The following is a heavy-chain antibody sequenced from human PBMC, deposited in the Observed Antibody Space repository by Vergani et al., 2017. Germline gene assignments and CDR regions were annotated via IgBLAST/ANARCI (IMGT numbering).Heavy chain of an antibody. CDR2: INHSGST. V-gene: IGHV4-34*01. CDR3: AIWESGSGFDY. D-gene: IGHD6-19*01. J-gene: IGHJ4*02. Sequence: QVQLQQWGAGLLKPSETLSLTCAVYGGSFSGYYWSWIRQPPGKGLEWIGEINHSGSTNYNPSLKSRVTISVDTSKNQFSLKLSSVTAADTAVYYCAIWESGSGFDYWGQGTLVTVSS. CDR1: GGSFSGYY.